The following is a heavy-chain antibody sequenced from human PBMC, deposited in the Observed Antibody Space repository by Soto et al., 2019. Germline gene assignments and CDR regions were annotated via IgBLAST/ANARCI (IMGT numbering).Heavy chain of an antibody. CDR2: ISGNGADT. V-gene: IGHV3-23*01. CDR1: GFTFSSYA. D-gene: IGHD3-10*01. J-gene: IGHJ6*02. Sequence: DVQLLESGGGLVQPGGSVRLSCAASGFTFSSYAMSWVRQAPGKGLEWVSAISGNGADTSYADSVRGRFTISRDNSKDTLFLQMNSLRADDTAVYYCGKTMVRGVLVDALDVWGQGTTVAAS. CDR3: GKTMVRGVLVDALDV.